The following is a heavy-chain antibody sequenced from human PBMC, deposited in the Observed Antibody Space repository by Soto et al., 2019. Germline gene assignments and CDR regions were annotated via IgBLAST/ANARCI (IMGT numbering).Heavy chain of an antibody. J-gene: IGHJ4*02. V-gene: IGHV1-3*01. CDR1: GYTFTSYA. D-gene: IGHD3-10*01. CDR3: AGVPGAPDAPGNY. Sequence: QVQLVQSGAEVKKPGASVKVSCKASGYTFTSYAMHWVRQAPGQRLEWMGWINAGNGNTKYSQKFQGRVTITRDTSVSTPHRARRGLSTADTAVYYCAGVPGAPDAPGNYWGKGTLVTVPS. CDR2: INAGNGNT.